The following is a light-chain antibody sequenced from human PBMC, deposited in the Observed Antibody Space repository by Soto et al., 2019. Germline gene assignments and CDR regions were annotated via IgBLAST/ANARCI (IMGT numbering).Light chain of an antibody. CDR2: AAI. Sequence: DIQMTQSPSSVSASIGERVTITCRASQDIDSWLAWFQQKPGEAPRLLIYAAISLHSGVPSRFSGAGSGTEFSLTISSLQPEDVATYFCQQGNSFTLTFGGGTKVEI. V-gene: IGKV1-12*01. CDR3: QQGNSFTLT. J-gene: IGKJ4*01. CDR1: QDIDSW.